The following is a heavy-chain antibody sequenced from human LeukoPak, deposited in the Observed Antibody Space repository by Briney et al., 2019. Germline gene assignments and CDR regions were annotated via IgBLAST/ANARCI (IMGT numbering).Heavy chain of an antibody. J-gene: IGHJ4*02. D-gene: IGHD6-19*01. CDR3: MRDPTNTSGRYAYFDY. CDR2: ISCYNGDT. Sequence: GASVKVSCKASGYTFNHHGISWVRQAPGQGLEWMGWISCYNGDTNYAQKFQGRVTMSTATSTSTVYMELTGLRSDDTAVYYCMRDPTNTSGRYAYFDYWGQGTLVTVSS. CDR1: GYTFNHHG. V-gene: IGHV1-18*01.